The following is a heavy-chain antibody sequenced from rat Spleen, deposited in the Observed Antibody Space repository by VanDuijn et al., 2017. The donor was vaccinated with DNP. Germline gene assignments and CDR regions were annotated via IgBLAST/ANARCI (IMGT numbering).Heavy chain of an antibody. CDR1: GFSLTSYG. Sequence: QVQMKETGPGLVQTTQTLSVTCTVSGFSLTSYGVHWVRQAPGKGLEWMGIIWGDGSTNYNSALKSRLSISRDTSKSQVFLTMNSLQTADTAVYYCAGPGTQGYWGQGVMVTVSS. D-gene: IGHD1-4*01. V-gene: IGHV2-77*01. CDR2: IWGDGST. CDR3: AGPGTQGY. J-gene: IGHJ2*01.